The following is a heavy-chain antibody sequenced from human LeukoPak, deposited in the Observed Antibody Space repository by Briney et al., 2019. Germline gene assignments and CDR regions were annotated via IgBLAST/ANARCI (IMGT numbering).Heavy chain of an antibody. CDR3: AKEWSPFYCSSTRCYPWALQH. Sequence: GGSLRLSCAASGFTFSSYAMHWVRQAPGKGLEWVAVISYDGSNKYYADSVKGRFTISRDNSKNTLYLQMNSLRAEDTAVYYCAKEWSPFYCSSTRCYPWALQHWGQGTLVTVSS. V-gene: IGHV3-30-3*01. CDR1: GFTFSSYA. CDR2: ISYDGSNK. J-gene: IGHJ1*01. D-gene: IGHD2-2*01.